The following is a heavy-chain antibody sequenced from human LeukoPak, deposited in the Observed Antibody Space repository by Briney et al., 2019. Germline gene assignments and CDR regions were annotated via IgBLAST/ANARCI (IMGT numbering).Heavy chain of an antibody. CDR2: IYYSGST. V-gene: IGHV4-59*11. CDR3: ARVRKGYFDWLLFDY. D-gene: IGHD3-9*01. J-gene: IGHJ4*02. CDR1: GGSLSSHY. Sequence: SETLSLTCTVSGGSLSSHYWSWVRQPPGKGLEWIGYIYYSGSTNYNPSLKSRVTISVDTSKNQFSLKLSSVTAADTAVYYCARVRKGYFDWLLFDYWGQGTLVTVSS.